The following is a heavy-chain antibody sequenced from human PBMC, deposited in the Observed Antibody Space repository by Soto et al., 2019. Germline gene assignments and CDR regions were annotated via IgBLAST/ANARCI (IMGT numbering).Heavy chain of an antibody. D-gene: IGHD6-19*01. CDR1: GFTFSSYG. Sequence: PGGSLRLSCAASGFTFSSYGMHWVRQAPGKGLEWVAVISYDGSNKYYADSVKGRFTISRDNSKNTLYLQMNSLRAEDTAVYYCAKDNGVDSSGWYCEYHYWGQGTLVTVPQ. V-gene: IGHV3-30*18. CDR2: ISYDGSNK. J-gene: IGHJ4*02. CDR3: AKDNGVDSSGWYCEYHY.